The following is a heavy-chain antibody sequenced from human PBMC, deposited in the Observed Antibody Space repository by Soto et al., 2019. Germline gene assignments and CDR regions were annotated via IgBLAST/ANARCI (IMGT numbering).Heavy chain of an antibody. Sequence: SETLSLTCSVSGGSISGYYWSWIRQAPGKGLEWIGYVYDTGSTSYNPSLQSRVTISVDTSKKQFSLSLRLVTAADTAVYFCARSIAVPSSHIDYWGQGTLVTVSS. CDR3: ARSIAVPSSHIDY. V-gene: IGHV4-59*01. CDR2: VYDTGST. J-gene: IGHJ4*02. D-gene: IGHD6-6*01. CDR1: GGSISGYY.